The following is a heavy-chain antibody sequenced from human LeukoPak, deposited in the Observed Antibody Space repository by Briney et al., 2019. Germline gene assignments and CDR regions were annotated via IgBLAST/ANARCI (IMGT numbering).Heavy chain of an antibody. CDR2: IGYSGRTI. D-gene: IGHD6-19*01. J-gene: IGHJ4*02. Sequence: GGSLRLSCAASGFTFDDYAMHWVRQAPGKGLEWVANIGYSGRTIYYADSVKGRFTISRDNAKNSLYLQMNSLRVEDTAVYYCALLAVASDFDYWGQGALVTVSS. V-gene: IGHV3-48*03. CDR1: GFTFDDYA. CDR3: ALLAVASDFDY.